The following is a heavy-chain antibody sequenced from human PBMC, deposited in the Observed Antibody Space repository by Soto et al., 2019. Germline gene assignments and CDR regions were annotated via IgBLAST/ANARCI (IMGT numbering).Heavy chain of an antibody. CDR2: INHSGST. Sequence: QVQLQQWGAGLLKPSETLSLTCAVYGGSFSGYYWSWIRQPPGKGLEWIGEINHSGSTNYTPSLKSRVTISVDTSKNQFSLKLSSVTAADTAVYYCARGPAGVVLPTATRRRPSFWYFDLWGRGTLVTVSS. CDR1: GGSFSGYY. CDR3: ARGPAGVVLPTATRRRPSFWYFDL. D-gene: IGHD2-2*01. J-gene: IGHJ2*01. V-gene: IGHV4-34*01.